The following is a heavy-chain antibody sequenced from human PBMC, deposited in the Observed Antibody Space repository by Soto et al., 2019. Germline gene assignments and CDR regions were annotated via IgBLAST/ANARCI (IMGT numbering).Heavy chain of an antibody. CDR1: GYTFTTYG. D-gene: IGHD3-16*01. CDR3: AREGEMPYYYYGLDV. V-gene: IGHV1-18*01. J-gene: IGHJ6*01. CDR2: ISGYNGHT. Sequence: QVQLVQSGAEVRKPGASVKVSCKASGYTFTTYGISWVRQAPGQGLEWMGWISGYNGHTKYAQKFQGRVTMTPDTSTSTVYRDLRSLRSDDTAVYYCAREGEMPYYYYGLDVW.